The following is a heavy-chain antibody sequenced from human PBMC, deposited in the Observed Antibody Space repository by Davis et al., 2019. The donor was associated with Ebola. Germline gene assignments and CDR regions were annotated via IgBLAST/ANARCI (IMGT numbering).Heavy chain of an antibody. Sequence: SVTVSCQASGYTLTSYYLHWVRQAPGQGLEWMGMINPNDGRTIYAQKFQGRVTVTRDTSTTTVYMDLSSLRSEDTDLYYCTTPGGQDSGYDVFDIWGQGTMVTVSS. V-gene: IGHV1-46*03. CDR2: INPNDGRT. CDR1: GYTLTSYY. J-gene: IGHJ3*02. D-gene: IGHD5-12*01. CDR3: TTPGGQDSGYDVFDI.